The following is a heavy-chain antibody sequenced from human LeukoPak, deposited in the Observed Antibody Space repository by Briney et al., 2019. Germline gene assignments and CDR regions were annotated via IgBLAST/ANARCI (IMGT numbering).Heavy chain of an antibody. Sequence: GASVKVSCKASGYTFTSYYMHWVRQAPGQGLEWMGIINPSGGSTSYAQKFQGRVAMTRDTSTSTVYMELSSLRSEDTAVYYCARDPGEMATTWGNDYWGQGTLVTVSS. J-gene: IGHJ4*02. CDR2: INPSGGST. CDR3: ARDPGEMATTWGNDY. CDR1: GYTFTSYY. D-gene: IGHD5-24*01. V-gene: IGHV1-46*01.